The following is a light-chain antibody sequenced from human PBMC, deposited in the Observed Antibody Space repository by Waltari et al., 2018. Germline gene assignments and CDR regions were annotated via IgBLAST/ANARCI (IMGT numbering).Light chain of an antibody. CDR3: AACDVILNAPL. V-gene: IGLV1-44*01. Sequence: QSVVTQPPSASGTPGQRVTISCSGGGSNIGSNTVNWYQQLPGTAPKLLIYRTNQRPSGVPDRFSGSKSGTSASLAISGLRSEDEANYYCAACDVILNAPLFGGVTKLTVL. CDR1: GSNIGSNT. CDR2: RTN. J-gene: IGLJ2*01.